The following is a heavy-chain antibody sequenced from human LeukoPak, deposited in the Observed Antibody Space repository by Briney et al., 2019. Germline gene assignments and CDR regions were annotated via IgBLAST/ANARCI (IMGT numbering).Heavy chain of an antibody. Sequence: GGSLRLSCATSGFTFNIYWMQWVRQVPGKGLVWVSRIDSNGGGATYADSVKGRFTTSRDNGNNTMYLQMNSLRAEDTAIYYCARAKYSSRWSLDYWGQGTLVTVSS. V-gene: IGHV3-74*03. CDR1: GFTFNIYW. J-gene: IGHJ4*02. CDR3: ARAKYSSRWSLDY. CDR2: IDSNGGGA. D-gene: IGHD6-13*01.